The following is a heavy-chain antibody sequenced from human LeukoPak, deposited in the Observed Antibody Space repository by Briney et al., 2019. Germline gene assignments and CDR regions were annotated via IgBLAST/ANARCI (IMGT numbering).Heavy chain of an antibody. CDR2: MNPNSGNT. Sequence: ASVKVSCKASGYTFTSYDINWVRQATGQGLEWMGWMNPNSGNTGYAQKFQGRVTITRNTSISTAYMELSSLRSEDTAVYYCARAPTLRFWGWFHSDYYYMDVGGKGTRVTVSS. J-gene: IGHJ6*03. D-gene: IGHD3-3*01. V-gene: IGHV1-8*03. CDR3: ARAPTLRFWGWFHSDYYYMDV. CDR1: GYTFTSYD.